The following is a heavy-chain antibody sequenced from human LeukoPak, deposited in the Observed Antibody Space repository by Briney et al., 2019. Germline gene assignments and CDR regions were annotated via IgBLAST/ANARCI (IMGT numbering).Heavy chain of an antibody. V-gene: IGHV3-23*01. CDR2: ISGSGGST. J-gene: IGHJ4*02. CDR3: AKKPILDSGYD. D-gene: IGHD5-12*01. CDR1: GFTFSSYA. Sequence: GGSLRLSCAASGFTFSSYAMSWVRQAPGKGLEWVSAISGSGGSTYYADSVKGRSTISRDNSKNTLHLQMNSLRAEDTAVYYCAKKPILDSGYDWGQGTLVTVSS.